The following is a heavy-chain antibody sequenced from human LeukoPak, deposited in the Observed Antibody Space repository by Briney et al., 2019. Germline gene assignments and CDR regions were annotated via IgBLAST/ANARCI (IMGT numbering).Heavy chain of an antibody. D-gene: IGHD1-26*01. J-gene: IGHJ5*02. V-gene: IGHV1-8*02. CDR3: ARDNSVGDNAWWFDP. CDR2: MNPNSGNT. CDR1: GYTFTTFG. Sequence: GASVKVSCKAFGYTFTTFGINWVRQATGQGLEWMGWMNPNSGNTGYAQKFQGRVTMTRDMSTSTDYMELSSLRSEDTAIYYCARDNSVGDNAWWFDPWGQGTLVTVSS.